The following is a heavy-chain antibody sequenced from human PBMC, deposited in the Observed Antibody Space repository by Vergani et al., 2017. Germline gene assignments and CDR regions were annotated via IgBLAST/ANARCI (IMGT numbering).Heavy chain of an antibody. CDR2: VSTGTKSQ. V-gene: IGHV3-48*01. J-gene: IGHJ3*01. D-gene: IGHD2-2*01. CDR1: GFDFSSYI. CDR3: AREYSSTSGRDFDF. Sequence: QLVESGGGWVQPGGSLRLSCVVSGFDFSSYIMNWVRQAPGKGLEWVSFVSTGTKSQSYAEAVKGRFTISRDSAKNSLYLQMDSLRAEDTAVYYCAREYSSTSGRDFDFWGQGTKVTVSS.